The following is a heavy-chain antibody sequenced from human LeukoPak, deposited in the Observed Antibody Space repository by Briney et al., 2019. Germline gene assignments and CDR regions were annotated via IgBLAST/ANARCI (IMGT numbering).Heavy chain of an antibody. CDR3: ARWSRRDYVNAFDI. V-gene: IGHV1-69*06. J-gene: IGHJ3*02. CDR1: GGTFSSYA. Sequence: SVKVSCKASGGTFSSYAISWVRQAPGQGLEWMGGIIPIFGTANYAQKFQGRVTITADKSTSTAYMELSSLRSEDTAVYYCARWSRRDYVNAFDIWGQGTMVTVSS. D-gene: IGHD4-17*01. CDR2: IIPIFGTA.